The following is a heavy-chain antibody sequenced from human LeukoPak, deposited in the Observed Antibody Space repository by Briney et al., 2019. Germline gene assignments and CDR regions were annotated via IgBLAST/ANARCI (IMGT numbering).Heavy chain of an antibody. D-gene: IGHD3-10*01. CDR1: GFTFSSFA. CDR3: AKDWDDSGSYMDF. Sequence: GGSLRLSCAASGFTFSSFAIHWVRQAPGKGLEWVALVSDDGSKTYYADSVKGRFTISRDNSKNTIFLQISSLRAEDTAVYYCAKDWDDSGSYMDFWGQGTLVTVSS. J-gene: IGHJ4*02. CDR2: VSDDGSKT. V-gene: IGHV3-30*15.